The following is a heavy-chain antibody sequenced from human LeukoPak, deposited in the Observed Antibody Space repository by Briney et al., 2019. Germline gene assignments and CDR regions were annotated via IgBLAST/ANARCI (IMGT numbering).Heavy chain of an antibody. Sequence: ASVKVSCKASGGTFSSYAISWVRQAPGQGLEWMGWINPNSGGTNYAQKFQGRVTMTRDTSISTAYMELSRLRSDDTAVYYCARVAFYYDSSGYYYYWGQGTLVTVSS. CDR3: ARVAFYYDSSGYYYY. V-gene: IGHV1-2*02. J-gene: IGHJ4*02. CDR2: INPNSGGT. CDR1: GGTFSSYA. D-gene: IGHD3-22*01.